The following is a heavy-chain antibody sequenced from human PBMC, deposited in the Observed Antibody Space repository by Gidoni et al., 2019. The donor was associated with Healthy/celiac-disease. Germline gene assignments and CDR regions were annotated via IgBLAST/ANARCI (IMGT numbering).Heavy chain of an antibody. D-gene: IGHD4-17*01. CDR1: GFTLSSYS. J-gene: IGHJ4*02. CDR2: ISSRSSYI. Sequence: EVQLVVSGGGLVKPGGSLRLSCAASGFTLSSYSMNWVRQAPGKGLDWVSSISSRSSYIYDADAVKGRFTISRDNAKNSLYLQMNSLRAEDTAVYYCASTRSPYGDCPDFDYWGQGTLVTVSS. V-gene: IGHV3-21*01. CDR3: ASTRSPYGDCPDFDY.